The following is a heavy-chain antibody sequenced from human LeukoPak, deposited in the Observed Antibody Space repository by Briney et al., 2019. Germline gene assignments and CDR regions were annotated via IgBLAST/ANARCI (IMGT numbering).Heavy chain of an antibody. V-gene: IGHV4-4*07. D-gene: IGHD5-12*01. Sequence: SETLSLTCTVSGGSFSGSYWTWIRQPAGKGLEWVGRIYTSGSTNYNPSLKSRVTMSVDTSKNQFSLKLSSVTAADTAVYYCARAGSGYDYYFYYYMDVWGKGTTVTVSS. CDR3: ARAGSGYDYYFYYYMDV. J-gene: IGHJ6*03. CDR1: GGSFSGSY. CDR2: IYTSGST.